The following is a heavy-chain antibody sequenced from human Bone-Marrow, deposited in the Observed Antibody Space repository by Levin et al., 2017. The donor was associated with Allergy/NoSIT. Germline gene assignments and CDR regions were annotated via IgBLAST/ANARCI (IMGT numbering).Heavy chain of an antibody. Sequence: KSGGSLRLSCKGSGYTFTTYWIAWVRQMPGKGLEWMGIIYPGDSDTRYSPSFQGQVTISADKSITTAYLQWSSLKASDTAIYYCASGDKWSFDLWGRGTLVTVSS. CDR1: GYTFTTYW. CDR3: ASGDKWSFDL. J-gene: IGHJ2*01. V-gene: IGHV5-51*01. CDR2: IYPGDSDT. D-gene: IGHD4-23*01.